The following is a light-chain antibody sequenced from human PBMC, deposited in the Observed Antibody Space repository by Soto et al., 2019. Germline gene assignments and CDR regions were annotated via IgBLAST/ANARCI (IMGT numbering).Light chain of an antibody. J-gene: IGKJ1*01. CDR2: ASS. CDR1: QRISSW. Sequence: DIQMTQSPSSVSASVGDRVTITCRASQRISSWLAWYQQKPGKAPKLLIYASSTLQSGVPSRFSGSGFGTDFTLTISSLQPEDFATYYCQQSNSFPWTFGQGTNVDIK. CDR3: QQSNSFPWT. V-gene: IGKV1-12*01.